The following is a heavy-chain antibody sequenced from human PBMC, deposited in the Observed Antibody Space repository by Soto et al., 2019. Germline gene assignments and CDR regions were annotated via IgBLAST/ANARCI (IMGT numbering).Heavy chain of an antibody. V-gene: IGHV1-18*01. D-gene: IGHD5-12*01. Sequence: QVQLVQSGAEAKKPGASVTVSCKASGYTFTSYGISWVRQPPGQGVEWMGWISAYNGNTNYAQKLQGRVTMTTDTSTSTAYMELRSLRSDDTAVYYCARDYPRGGYNHYWGQGTLVTVSS. CDR2: ISAYNGNT. CDR1: GYTFTSYG. J-gene: IGHJ4*02. CDR3: ARDYPRGGYNHY.